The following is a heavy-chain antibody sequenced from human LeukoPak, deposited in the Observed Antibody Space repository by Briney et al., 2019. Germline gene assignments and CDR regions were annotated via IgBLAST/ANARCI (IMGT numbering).Heavy chain of an antibody. Sequence: PSETLSLTCGVSGYSTSSVYPWGWIRQPTGKGLEWIGSMSHSGSTYYNPSLKSRDTISVDTSKNQFSVKLSSVTAADTAVYYCARHHLYDSSGDGRYYFDYWGQGTLVTVSS. D-gene: IGHD3-22*01. CDR3: ARHHLYDSSGDGRYYFDY. V-gene: IGHV4-38-2*01. CDR2: MSHSGST. J-gene: IGHJ4*02. CDR1: GYSTSSVYP.